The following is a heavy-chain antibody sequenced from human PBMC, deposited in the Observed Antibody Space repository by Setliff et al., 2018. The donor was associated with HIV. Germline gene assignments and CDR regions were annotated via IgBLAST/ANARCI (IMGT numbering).Heavy chain of an antibody. CDR1: GFTFNTYA. CDR3: AKDTSPGDYVPGHYFDY. D-gene: IGHD4-17*01. J-gene: IGHJ4*02. V-gene: IGHV3-23*01. CDR2: ISADGLTT. Sequence: PGGSLRLSCAASGFTFNTYAVTWVRQAPGKGLEWVSVISADGLTTFYADSVKGRFTISRDNSKNTLYLQMNSLRAEDTAVYYCAKDTSPGDYVPGHYFDYWGQGTLVTVSS.